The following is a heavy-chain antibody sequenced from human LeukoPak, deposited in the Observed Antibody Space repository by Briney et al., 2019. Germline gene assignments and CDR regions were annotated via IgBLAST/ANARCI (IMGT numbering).Heavy chain of an antibody. D-gene: IGHD3-3*01. Sequence: ASVKVSCKAAGYAFTGSYIHWVRQAPGQGLEWMGWINPNNGFTAYAQNFQGRVTMTRDTSISTAYMDLSRLTSDDTAVYYCARQGAIFGADAFDIWGQGTMVTVSS. J-gene: IGHJ3*02. CDR2: INPNNGFT. V-gene: IGHV1-2*02. CDR3: ARQGAIFGADAFDI. CDR1: GYAFTGSY.